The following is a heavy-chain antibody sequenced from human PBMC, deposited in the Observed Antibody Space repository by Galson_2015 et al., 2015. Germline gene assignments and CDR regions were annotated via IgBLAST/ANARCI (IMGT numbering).Heavy chain of an antibody. CDR3: ARQILDYDFWSGYYPTNFDY. CDR1: EFTFSSYY. J-gene: IGHJ4*02. CDR2: ISSTTTYI. Sequence: SLRLSCAASEFTFSSYYMSWVRQAPGKGLGWVSSISSTTTYIYYADSVKGRFTISRDNAKNSLYLQMNGLGAEDTAVYYCARQILDYDFWSGYYPTNFDYWGQGTLVTVSS. V-gene: IGHV3-21*01. D-gene: IGHD3-3*01.